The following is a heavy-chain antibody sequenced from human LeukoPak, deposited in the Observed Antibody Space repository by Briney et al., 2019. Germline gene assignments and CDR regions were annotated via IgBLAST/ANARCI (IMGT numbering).Heavy chain of an antibody. Sequence: GGSLRLSCAASKFTFSTFSMSWVRQAPGKGLEWVSSISGSGGYTYYADSVKGRFTISRDNAKNSLYLQMNSLRAEDTAVYYCATGKTWLQIRGIYYYFDNWGQGTLVTVSS. V-gene: IGHV3-23*01. CDR2: ISGSGGYT. J-gene: IGHJ4*02. CDR1: KFTFSTFS. D-gene: IGHD5-24*01. CDR3: ATGKTWLQIRGIYYYFDN.